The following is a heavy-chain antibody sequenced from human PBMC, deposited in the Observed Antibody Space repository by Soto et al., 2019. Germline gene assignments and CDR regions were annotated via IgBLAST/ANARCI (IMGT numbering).Heavy chain of an antibody. Sequence: GGSLRLSCVASGFTFNKHALAWVRQAPGKGLEWVSAISGSGSSTYDSDSVKGRFTISRDNSNNTLYLQMNSLRAEDTAIYYCARTPRVITVISAFDHWGQGTPVTVSS. CDR3: ARTPRVITVISAFDH. CDR1: GFTFNKHA. CDR2: ISGSGSST. D-gene: IGHD3-22*01. V-gene: IGHV3-23*01. J-gene: IGHJ4*02.